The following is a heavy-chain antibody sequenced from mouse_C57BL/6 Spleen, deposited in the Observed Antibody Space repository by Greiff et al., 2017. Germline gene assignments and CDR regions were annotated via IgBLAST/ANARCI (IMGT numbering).Heavy chain of an antibody. J-gene: IGHJ4*01. CDR3: ARDHDYTSYAMDY. D-gene: IGHD2-4*01. V-gene: IGHV3-6*01. CDR2: ISYDGSN. CDR1: GYSITSGYY. Sequence: EVKLQESGPGLVKPSQSLSLTCSVTGYSITSGYYWNWIRQFPGNKLEWMGYISYDGSNNYNPSLKNRISITRDTSKNQFFLKLNSVTTEDTATYYCARDHDYTSYAMDYWGQGTSVTVSS.